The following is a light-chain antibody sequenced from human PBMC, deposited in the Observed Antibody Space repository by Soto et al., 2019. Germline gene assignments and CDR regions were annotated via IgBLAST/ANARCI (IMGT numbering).Light chain of an antibody. CDR3: QQRSLCPPLT. Sequence: EIVLTQSPATLSLSPGERATLSCRASQSVNSFLAWYQQKPGQAPRLLIYDASNRATGIPARFSGGGSGTAVSLTISSLEPEDSALYYCQQRSLCPPLTFGGGSKVEIK. CDR2: DAS. CDR1: QSVNSF. J-gene: IGKJ4*01. V-gene: IGKV3-11*01.